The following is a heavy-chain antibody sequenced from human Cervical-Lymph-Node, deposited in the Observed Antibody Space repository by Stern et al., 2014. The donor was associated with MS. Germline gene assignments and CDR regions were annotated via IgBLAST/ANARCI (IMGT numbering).Heavy chain of an antibody. J-gene: IGHJ6*02. D-gene: IGHD4-17*01. CDR1: GYNFSIYW. CDR2: IYPSDSDI. CDR3: ARAFRPYGEYGFGYYYYGMDV. V-gene: IGHV5-51*03. Sequence: EVQLVQSGVEVKKPGESLKISCETSGYNFSIYWIGWVRQMPGKGPEWMGIIYPSDSDIKYSPSFQGQVTISADKSINTAYLQWGSLKASDTAIYYCARAFRPYGEYGFGYYYYGMDVWGQGTMVIVSS.